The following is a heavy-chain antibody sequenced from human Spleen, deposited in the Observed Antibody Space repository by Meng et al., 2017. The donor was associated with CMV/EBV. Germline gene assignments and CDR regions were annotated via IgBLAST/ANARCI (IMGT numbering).Heavy chain of an antibody. CDR3: ARERHSSSSSWTGGMDV. J-gene: IGHJ6*02. D-gene: IGHD6-6*01. CDR2: IYYSGST. V-gene: IGHV4-39*07. CDR1: GGSVSGDSYY. Sequence: SETLSLTCTVSGGSVSGDSYYWGWIRQPPGKGLEWIGSIYYSGSTYYNPSLKSRVTISVDTSKNQFSLKLSSVTAADTAVYYCARERHSSSSSWTGGMDVWGQGTTVTVSS.